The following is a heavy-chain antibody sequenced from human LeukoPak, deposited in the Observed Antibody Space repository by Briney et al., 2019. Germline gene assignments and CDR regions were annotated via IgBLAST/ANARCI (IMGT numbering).Heavy chain of an antibody. D-gene: IGHD4-23*01. V-gene: IGHV5-51*01. CDR2: IYPGDSDT. J-gene: IGHJ4*02. CDR3: ARQHDYGGNPRLEFFDY. CDR1: GYRFTSYW. Sequence: GESLKISRKSFGYRFTSYWIGWVRQMPGKGLEWMGIIYPGDSDTRYSPSFQGQVTISADKSISTAYLQWSSLKASDTAMYYCARQHDYGGNPRLEFFDYWGQGTLVTVSS.